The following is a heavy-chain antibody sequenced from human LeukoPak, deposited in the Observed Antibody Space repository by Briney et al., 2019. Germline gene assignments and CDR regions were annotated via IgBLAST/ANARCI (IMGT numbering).Heavy chain of an antibody. J-gene: IGHJ4*02. CDR2: IWYDGSNK. Sequence: PGSSLTLSCAPSGFTYSRYGMHWVRQAPGTGLEWVAVIWYDGSNKYYADSVKGRFTISRDNSKNTLYLQMNSLRAEDTAVYYCAGGSQWLVFWGQGTLVTVSS. CDR1: GFTYSRYG. V-gene: IGHV3-33*01. CDR3: AGGSQWLVF. D-gene: IGHD6-19*01.